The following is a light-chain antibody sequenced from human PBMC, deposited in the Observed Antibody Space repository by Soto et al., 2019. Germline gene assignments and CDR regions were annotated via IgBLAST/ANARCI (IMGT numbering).Light chain of an antibody. CDR1: QSISSY. Sequence: DIQMTQSPSSLSASVGDRVTITCRASQSISSYLNWYQVKPGKAPKLLIYNAASLQSGVPSRFSGSGYGTGFTLTISSLQPEDFATYYCQQSYSTPPYTFGQGTKLEI. CDR2: NAA. J-gene: IGKJ2*01. V-gene: IGKV1-39*01. CDR3: QQSYSTPPYT.